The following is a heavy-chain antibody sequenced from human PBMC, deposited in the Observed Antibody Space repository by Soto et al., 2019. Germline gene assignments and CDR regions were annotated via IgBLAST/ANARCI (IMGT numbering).Heavy chain of an antibody. D-gene: IGHD2-8*01. J-gene: IGHJ4*02. V-gene: IGHV1-58*01. CDR2: IAVGSGYT. CDR3: AADATAWQQMVPSDY. Sequence: QMQLEQSGPEVKKPGTSVKVSCKASGFTFTSSAFQWVRQSRGQRLEWIGWIAVGSGYTNYAQRFQDRVNLTRDMSTATTYMELSRLTSEDTAIYYCAADATAWQQMVPSDYWGQGTLVNVSS. CDR1: GFTFTSSA.